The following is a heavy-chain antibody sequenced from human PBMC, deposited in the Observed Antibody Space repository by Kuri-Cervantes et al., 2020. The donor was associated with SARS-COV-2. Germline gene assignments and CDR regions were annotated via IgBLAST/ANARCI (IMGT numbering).Heavy chain of an antibody. J-gene: IGHJ5*02. CDR2: IIPIFGTA. CDR3: ARGGWSGPTYNWFDP. CDR1: GYTFTSYA. Sequence: SVKVSCKASGYTFTSYAISWVRQAPGQGLEWMGGIIPIFGTANYAQKFQGRVTITADESTSTAYMELSSLRSEDAAVYYCARGGWSGPTYNWFDPWGQGTLVTVSS. V-gene: IGHV1-69*13. D-gene: IGHD3-3*01.